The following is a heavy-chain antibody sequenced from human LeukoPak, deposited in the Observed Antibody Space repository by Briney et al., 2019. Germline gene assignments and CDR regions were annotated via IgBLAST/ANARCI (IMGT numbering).Heavy chain of an antibody. Sequence: PGGSLRLSCAASGFVFSTYWMHWVRQAPGKGLVWVSRINRDGSRSYADSLKGRFTISRDNAKNTLYLEMSSLRAEDTAVYYCAREGAVPGNPFDYWGQGTLVTVSS. CDR3: AREGAVPGNPFDY. CDR1: GFVFSTYW. CDR2: INRDGSR. V-gene: IGHV3-74*01. J-gene: IGHJ4*02. D-gene: IGHD6-19*01.